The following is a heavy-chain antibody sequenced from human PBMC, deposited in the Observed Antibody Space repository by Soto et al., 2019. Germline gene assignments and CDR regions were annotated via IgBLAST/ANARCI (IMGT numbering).Heavy chain of an antibody. V-gene: IGHV4-30-4*01. CDR2: IYFSGST. CDR1: GGSVSSRDYY. J-gene: IGHJ6*02. CDR3: ARDPMPDHYYYGMDV. Sequence: SETLSLTCAVSGGSVSSRDYYWSWVRQPPGRGLEWIGYIYFSGSTYYNPSLKSRISMSVDTSKNQFSLRLSSVTAADTAVYYCARDPMPDHYYYGMDVWGQGTTVTVSS. D-gene: IGHD2-2*01.